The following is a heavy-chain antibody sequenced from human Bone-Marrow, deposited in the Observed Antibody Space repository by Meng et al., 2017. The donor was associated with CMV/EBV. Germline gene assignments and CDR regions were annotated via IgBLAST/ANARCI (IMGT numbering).Heavy chain of an antibody. CDR3: ARAGTIPWSGFERNWFDP. CDR2: IYYSGST. D-gene: IGHD3-3*01. Sequence: SETLSLTCTVSGGSISSYYWSWIRQPPGKGLEWIGYIYYSGSTYYNPSLKSRVTISVDTSKNQFSLKLSSVTAADTAVYYCARAGTIPWSGFERNWFDPWGQGTLVTVSS. V-gene: IGHV4-59*12. J-gene: IGHJ5*02. CDR1: GGSISSYY.